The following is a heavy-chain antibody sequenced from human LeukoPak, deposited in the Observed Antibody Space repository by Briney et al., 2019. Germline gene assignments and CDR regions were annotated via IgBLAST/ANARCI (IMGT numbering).Heavy chain of an antibody. V-gene: IGHV3-30-3*01. J-gene: IGHJ5*02. D-gene: IGHD3-10*01. CDR2: ISYDGSNK. CDR1: GFTFSSYA. CDR3: AKDRSSGSSPFDP. Sequence: GGSLRLSCAASGFTFSSYAMHWVRQAPGKGLEWVAVISYDGSNKYYADSVKGRFTISRDNSKNTLYLQMNSLRAEDTAVYYCAKDRSSGSSPFDPWGQGTLVTVSS.